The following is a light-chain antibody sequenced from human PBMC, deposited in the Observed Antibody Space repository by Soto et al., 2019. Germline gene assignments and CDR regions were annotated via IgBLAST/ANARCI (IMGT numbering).Light chain of an antibody. V-gene: IGLV2-14*01. CDR2: EVS. CDR1: SSDVGGYNY. CDR3: SSYTSSSTHYV. J-gene: IGLJ1*01. Sequence: QSVLPHPASVSWSPGHSITISCTGTSSDVGGYNYVSWYQQHPGKAPKLMIYEVSNRPSGVSNRFSGSKSGNTASLTISGLQAEDEADYYCSSYTSSSTHYVFGTGTKVTVL.